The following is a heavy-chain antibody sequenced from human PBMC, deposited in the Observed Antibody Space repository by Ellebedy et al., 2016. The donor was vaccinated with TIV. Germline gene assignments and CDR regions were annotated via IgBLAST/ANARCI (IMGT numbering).Heavy chain of an antibody. J-gene: IGHJ4*02. CDR2: IYWDEDT. V-gene: IGHV2-70*11. Sequence: SGPTLVKPTETLTLTCTFSGFSLSTSGMCINWIRQSPGKALEWLARIYWDEDTYYSTSLQTRLTISKDRSRNQVVLTMTDMDPDDSAMYFCARENGEYSYGLDSWGQGILVTVS. CDR3: ARENGEYSYGLDS. D-gene: IGHD5-18*01. CDR1: GFSLSTSGMC.